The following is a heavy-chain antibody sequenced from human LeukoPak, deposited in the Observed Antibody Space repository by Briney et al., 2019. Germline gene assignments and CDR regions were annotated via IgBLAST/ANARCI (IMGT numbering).Heavy chain of an antibody. D-gene: IGHD6-19*01. CDR3: ARGRGWADY. Sequence: GESLKISCKGSGYSFTNNWITWVRQMPGKGLEWMGRIDPSDSYTDCSPSFQGHVTISADKSISTAYLQWSSLKASDTAMYYCARGRGWADYWGQGTLVTVSS. CDR1: GYSFTNNW. V-gene: IGHV5-10-1*01. CDR2: IDPSDSYT. J-gene: IGHJ4*02.